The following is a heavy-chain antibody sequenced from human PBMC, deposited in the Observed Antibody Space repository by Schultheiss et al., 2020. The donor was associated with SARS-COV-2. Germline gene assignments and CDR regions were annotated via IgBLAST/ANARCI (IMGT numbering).Heavy chain of an antibody. CDR2: IYYSGST. Sequence: SETLSLTCAVYGGSISSYYWSWIRQPPGKGLEWIGYIYYSGSTNYNPSLKSRVTISVDTSKNQFSLKLSSVTAADTAVYYCAREGGSGSPRHYYYGMDVWGQGTTVTVSS. CDR3: AREGGSGSPRHYYYGMDV. CDR1: GGSISSYY. V-gene: IGHV4-59*12. D-gene: IGHD3-10*01. J-gene: IGHJ6*02.